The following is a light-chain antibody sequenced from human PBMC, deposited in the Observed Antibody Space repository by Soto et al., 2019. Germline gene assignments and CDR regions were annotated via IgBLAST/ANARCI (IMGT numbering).Light chain of an antibody. V-gene: IGLV2-8*01. Sequence: QSVLTQPPSASGSPGQSVTISCSGTSSDVGGYNSVSWYQQHPGKAPKLMIYEVSKRPSGVPDRFSGSKSGNTASLTVSGVQAEDEADYYCSSYGGSNNLVFGGGTKVTVL. J-gene: IGLJ2*01. CDR3: SSYGGSNNLV. CDR2: EVS. CDR1: SSDVGGYNS.